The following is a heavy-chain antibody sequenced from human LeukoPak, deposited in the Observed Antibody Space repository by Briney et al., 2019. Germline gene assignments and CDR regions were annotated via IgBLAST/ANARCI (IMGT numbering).Heavy chain of an antibody. Sequence: QAGGSLRLSCAASGFTFSSYWMSWVRQAPGKGLEWVANIKQDGSEKYYVDSVKGRFTISRDNAKNSLYLQMNSLRAEDTAVYYCARGMSTVYYYFDYWGQGTLVTVSS. CDR2: IKQDGSEK. D-gene: IGHD3-10*01. J-gene: IGHJ4*02. CDR1: GFTFSSYW. V-gene: IGHV3-7*01. CDR3: ARGMSTVYYYFDY.